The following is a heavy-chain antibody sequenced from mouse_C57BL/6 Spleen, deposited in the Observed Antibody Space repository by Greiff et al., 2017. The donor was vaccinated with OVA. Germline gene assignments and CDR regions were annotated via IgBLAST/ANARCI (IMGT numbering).Heavy chain of an antibody. CDR2: IYPGSGST. CDR3: ARFDYATYYARGY. Sequence: VQLQQSGAELVKPGASVKMSCKASGYTFTSYWITWVKQRPGQGLEWIGDIYPGSGSTNYNEKFKSKAPLTVDTSSSTAYMQLSSLTSEDSAVYCCARFDYATYYARGYWGQGTSVTVSS. J-gene: IGHJ4*01. D-gene: IGHD1-1*02. V-gene: IGHV1-55*01. CDR1: GYTFTSYW.